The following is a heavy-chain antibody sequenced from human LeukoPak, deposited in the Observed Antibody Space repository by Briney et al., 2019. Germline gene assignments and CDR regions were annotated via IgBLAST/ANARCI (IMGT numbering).Heavy chain of an antibody. D-gene: IGHD3-22*01. V-gene: IGHV3-23*01. J-gene: IGHJ4*02. CDR2: ISGSGGST. CDR1: GFTFSSYA. Sequence: GGSLRLSCAASGFTFSSYAMSWVRQAPGKGLQWVSAISGSGGSTYYAGSVKGRFTISRDNSKNTLYLQINSLRAEDTAVYYCAKDRGSMIKNWGQGTLVTVSS. CDR3: AKDRGSMIKN.